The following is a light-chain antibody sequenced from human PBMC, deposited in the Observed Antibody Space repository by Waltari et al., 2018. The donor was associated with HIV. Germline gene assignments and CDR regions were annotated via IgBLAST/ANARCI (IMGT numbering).Light chain of an antibody. V-gene: IGKV4-1*01. CDR3: QQYYRTPHS. J-gene: IGKJ2*03. CDR2: WAS. Sequence: DIVMTQSPDSLAVSLGERATINCKSSQSVLYSSANRNYLAWYQHKPGQPPKLLMYWASTREAGVPDRFSGSGSGTDFTLTISSLQAADVAVYYCQQYYRTPHSFGQGTKVEIK. CDR1: QSVLYSSANRNY.